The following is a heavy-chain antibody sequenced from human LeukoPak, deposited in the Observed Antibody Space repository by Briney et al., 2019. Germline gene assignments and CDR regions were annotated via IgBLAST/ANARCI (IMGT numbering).Heavy chain of an antibody. CDR1: GGSFSGYY. CDR3: ARGQWLRWFDP. CDR2: INHSGST. J-gene: IGHJ5*02. Sequence: SETLSLTCAVYGGSFSGYYWSWIRQPPGKGLEWIGEINHSGSTNYNPSLKSRVTISVDTSKNQFSLKLSSVTAADTAVYYCARGQWLRWFDPWGQGTLVTVSS. V-gene: IGHV4-34*01. D-gene: IGHD5-12*01.